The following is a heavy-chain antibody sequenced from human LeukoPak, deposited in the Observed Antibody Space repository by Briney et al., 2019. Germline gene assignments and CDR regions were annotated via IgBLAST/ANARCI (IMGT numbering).Heavy chain of an antibody. CDR1: GGSISSGGYS. CDR2: IYYSGNT. V-gene: IGHV4-30-2*03. CDR3: ARLFSSSWYRGAFDL. Sequence: SETLSLTCAVSGGSISSGGYSWSWIRQPPGKGLEWIGSIYYSGNTYYNPSLKSRVTISVDTSKNQFSLKLSSVTAADTAVYYCARLFSSSWYRGAFDLWGQGTMVTVSS. D-gene: IGHD6-13*01. J-gene: IGHJ3*01.